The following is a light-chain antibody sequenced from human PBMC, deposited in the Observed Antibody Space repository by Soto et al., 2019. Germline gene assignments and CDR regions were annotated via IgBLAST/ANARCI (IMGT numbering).Light chain of an antibody. V-gene: IGKV1-5*01. J-gene: IGKJ1*01. CDR1: QTITRW. CDR3: QQYTNTNNPWM. Sequence: DIQMTQSPSTLSASVGARVTITCRASQTITRWMAWYQQKPGKAPKLLIYDASTLESGVPSRFSGSGSGTEFTLIISGLQPDDSATYYCQQYTNTNNPWMFGQGTKVDIK. CDR2: DAS.